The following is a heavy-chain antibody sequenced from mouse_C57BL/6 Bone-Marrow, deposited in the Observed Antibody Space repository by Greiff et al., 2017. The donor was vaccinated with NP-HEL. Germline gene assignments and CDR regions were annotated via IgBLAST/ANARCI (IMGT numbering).Heavy chain of an antibody. CDR2: INPNTGGN. D-gene: IGHD2-4*01. CDR1: GYTFTDYD. Sequence: EVQLQQSGPELVKPGASVKISCKASGYTFTDYDMTWVKQSHGKSLEWIGDINPNTGGNSYNQKFKGKATLTVDKSSSTAYMELRSLTSEDSAVYYCARATYYDYDGAMDFGGQGTSVTVSS. V-gene: IGHV1-26*01. J-gene: IGHJ4*01. CDR3: ARATYYDYDGAMDF.